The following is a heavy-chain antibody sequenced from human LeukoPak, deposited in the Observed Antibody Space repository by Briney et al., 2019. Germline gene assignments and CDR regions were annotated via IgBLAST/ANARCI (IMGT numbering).Heavy chain of an antibody. D-gene: IGHD1-26*01. Sequence: PSETLSLTCTVSGVSISSGSYYWSWIRQPAGKGLEWIGRIYTSGSTNYNPSLKSRVTISVDTSKNQFSLKLSSVTAADTAVYYCARGSGSYRVWGQGTLVTVSS. CDR1: GVSISSGSYY. J-gene: IGHJ4*02. V-gene: IGHV4-61*02. CDR3: ARGSGSYRV. CDR2: IYTSGST.